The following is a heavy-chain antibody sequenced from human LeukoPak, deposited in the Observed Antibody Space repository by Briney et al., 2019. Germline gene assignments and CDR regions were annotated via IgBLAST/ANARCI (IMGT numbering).Heavy chain of an antibody. CDR1: SGSLIGYY. Sequence: SETLSLTCAVYSGSLIGYYWTWIRQPPGKGLEWIGEINYSESTDYNPSLKSRVTISVDTSKNQFSLKLSSVTAADTAVYYCARSYFDWLSTQYNWFDPWGQGTLVTVSS. CDR2: INYSEST. D-gene: IGHD3-9*01. V-gene: IGHV4-34*01. CDR3: ARSYFDWLSTQYNWFDP. J-gene: IGHJ5*02.